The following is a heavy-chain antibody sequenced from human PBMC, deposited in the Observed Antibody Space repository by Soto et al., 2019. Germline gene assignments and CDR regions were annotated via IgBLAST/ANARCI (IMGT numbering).Heavy chain of an antibody. CDR3: ASPMWRDDYNWGYLDL. V-gene: IGHV3-30-3*01. CDR1: GFTFSSYA. D-gene: IGHD4-4*01. CDR2: ISYDGSNK. J-gene: IGHJ2*01. Sequence: QVQLVESGGGVVQPGRSLRLSCAASGFTFSSYAMHWVRQAPGKGLEWVAVISYDGSNKYYADSVKGRFTISRDNSKNTLYLQMHRLRAEDTAVYYCASPMWRDDYNWGYLDLCGRGTLVTVSS.